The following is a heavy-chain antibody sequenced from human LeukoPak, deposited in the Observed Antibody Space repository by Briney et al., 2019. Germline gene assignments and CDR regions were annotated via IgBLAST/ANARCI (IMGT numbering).Heavy chain of an antibody. V-gene: IGHV3-30*04. D-gene: IGHD1-20*01. CDR3: ARANWNDAFDI. CDR2: ISYDGSNK. J-gene: IGHJ3*02. Sequence: PGGSLRLSCAASGFTFSSYAMHWVRQAPGKGLEWVAVISYDGSNKYYADSVKGRFTISRDNSKNTLYLQMNSLRVEDTAVYYCARANWNDAFDIWGQGTMVTVSS. CDR1: GFTFSSYA.